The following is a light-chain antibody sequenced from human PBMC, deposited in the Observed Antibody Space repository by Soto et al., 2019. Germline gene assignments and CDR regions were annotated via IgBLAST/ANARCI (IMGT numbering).Light chain of an antibody. CDR3: RQARKTLT. Sequence: ASGVPDRFSGSGSGTDFTLKSSRVEAEDVGVYYCRQARKTLTFGPGTKVD. V-gene: IGKV2-28*01. J-gene: IGKJ3*01.